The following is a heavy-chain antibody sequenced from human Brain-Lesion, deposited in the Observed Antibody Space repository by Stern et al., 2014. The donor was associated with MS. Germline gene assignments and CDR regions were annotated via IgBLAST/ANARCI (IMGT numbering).Heavy chain of an antibody. CDR3: ARVTEFMRFFYPDY. V-gene: IGHV4-31*03. Sequence: QLQLQESGPGLVKPSQTLSLTCTVSGSSVNNGGRYWSWIRHYPGKGLEWIGYISYSGNTYYNPSLQSRLTISTDTSKNQFSLKLRSVTAADTALYYCARVTEFMRFFYPDYWGQGTQVTVSS. CDR2: ISYSGNT. D-gene: IGHD3-3*01. J-gene: IGHJ4*02. CDR1: GSSVNNGGRY.